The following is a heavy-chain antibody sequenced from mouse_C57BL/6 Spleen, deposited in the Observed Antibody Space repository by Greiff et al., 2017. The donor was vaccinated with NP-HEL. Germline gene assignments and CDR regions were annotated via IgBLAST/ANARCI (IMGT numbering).Heavy chain of an antibody. CDR3: ARQGSDYYAVDFDV. Sequence: EVQLQQSGPVLVKPGASVKMSCKASGYTFTDYYMNWVKQSHGKSLEWIGVINPYNGGTSYNQKFKGKATLTVDKSSSTAYMELNSLTSEDSAVYYCARQGSDYYAVDFDVWGTGTTVTVSS. V-gene: IGHV1-19*01. D-gene: IGHD1-1*01. J-gene: IGHJ1*03. CDR2: INPYNGGT. CDR1: GYTFTDYY.